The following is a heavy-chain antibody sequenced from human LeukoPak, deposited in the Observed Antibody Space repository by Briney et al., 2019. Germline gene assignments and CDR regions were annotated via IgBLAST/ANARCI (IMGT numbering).Heavy chain of an antibody. J-gene: IGHJ3*02. CDR3: ARGFDAHNAFDI. CDR2: IYYSGST. CDR1: GGSISSSDYY. Sequence: SETLSLTCTASGGSISSSDYYWSWIRQPPGKGLEWIGYIYYSGSTSYNPSLKSRVTISVDTSKNQFSLKLTSVTAADTAVYYCARGFDAHNAFDIWGQGTMVTVSS. D-gene: IGHD3-9*01. V-gene: IGHV4-30-4*01.